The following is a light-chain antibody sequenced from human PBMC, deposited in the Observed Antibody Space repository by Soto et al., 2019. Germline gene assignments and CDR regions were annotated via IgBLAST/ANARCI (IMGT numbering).Light chain of an antibody. CDR3: LQYSSHSWT. Sequence: DIQMTQSPSTLSASVGDRVTITCRASQSINSWLAWYQHKPGKAPKLLIYKASSLESGVPSRFSGSGSRTEFTLTINTLQPEDFASYHCLQYSSHSWTFGQETKVEMK. J-gene: IGKJ1*01. CDR1: QSINSW. CDR2: KAS. V-gene: IGKV1-5*03.